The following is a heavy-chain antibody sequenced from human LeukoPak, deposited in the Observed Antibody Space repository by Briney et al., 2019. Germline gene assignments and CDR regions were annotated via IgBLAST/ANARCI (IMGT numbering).Heavy chain of an antibody. CDR1: GFTVSSNY. Sequence: HAGGSLRLSCAASGFTVSSNYMSWVRQAPGKGLEWVSSIDKIGVGTYYADSVRGRFTISRDNSKNTLFLQMNSLRAEDSAVYYCAKDYVVGSIDYWGQGTLVTVSS. V-gene: IGHV3-23*01. CDR3: AKDYVVGSIDY. D-gene: IGHD2-21*01. J-gene: IGHJ4*02. CDR2: IDKIGVGT.